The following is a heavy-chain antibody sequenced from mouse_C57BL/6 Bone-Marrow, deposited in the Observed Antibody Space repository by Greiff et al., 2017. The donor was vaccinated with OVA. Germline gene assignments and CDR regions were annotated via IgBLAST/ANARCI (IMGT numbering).Heavy chain of an antibody. Sequence: QVQLQQSGAELVKPGASVKLSCKASGYTFTSYWMQWVKQRPGQGLEWIGEIDPSDSYTNYNQKFKGKATLTVDTSSSTAYMQLSSLTSEASAVYYCASGYYGFAYWGQGTLATVSA. D-gene: IGHD1-1*01. V-gene: IGHV1-50*01. CDR3: ASGYYGFAY. J-gene: IGHJ3*01. CDR2: IDPSDSYT. CDR1: GYTFTSYW.